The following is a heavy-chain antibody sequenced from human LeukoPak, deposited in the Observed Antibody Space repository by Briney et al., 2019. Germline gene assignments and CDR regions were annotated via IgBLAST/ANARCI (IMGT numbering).Heavy chain of an antibody. CDR1: GFTFSGSA. CDR3: TRLPHYGDSKFDY. J-gene: IGHJ4*02. Sequence: GGSLRLSCAASGFTFSGSAMHWVRQASGKGLEWVGRIRSRADSYATAHAASVKGRFTISRDDSKNTAYLQMNSLKTEDTAVYYCTRLPHYGDSKFDYWGQGSLVTVSS. V-gene: IGHV3-73*01. D-gene: IGHD4-17*01. CDR2: IRSRADSYAT.